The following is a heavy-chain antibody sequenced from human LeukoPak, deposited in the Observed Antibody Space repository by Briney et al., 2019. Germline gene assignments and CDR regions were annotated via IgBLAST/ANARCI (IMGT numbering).Heavy chain of an antibody. CDR3: ARAGHSGSYSGFDY. CDR1: GGSFSGYY. CDR2: INHSGST. Sequence: KPSETLSLTCAVYGGSFSGYYWSWIRQPPGKGLEWIGEINHSGSTNYNPSLKSRVTISVDTSKNQFSLKLSSVTAADTAVYYCARAGHSGSYSGFDYWGQGTLVTVSS. V-gene: IGHV4-34*01. D-gene: IGHD1-26*01. J-gene: IGHJ4*02.